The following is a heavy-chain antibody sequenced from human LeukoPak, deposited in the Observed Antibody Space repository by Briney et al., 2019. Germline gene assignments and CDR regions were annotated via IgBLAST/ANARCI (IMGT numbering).Heavy chain of an antibody. CDR2: INHSGST. V-gene: IGHV4-34*01. Sequence: SETLSLTCAVYGGSFSGYYWSWIRQPPGKGLEWIGEINHSGSTNYNPSLKSRVTISVDTSKNQFSLKLSSVTAADTAVYYCARGPDIVVVPAAPDGYYYYGMDVWGQGTTVTVSS. CDR1: GGSFSGYY. D-gene: IGHD2-2*01. J-gene: IGHJ6*02. CDR3: ARGPDIVVVPAAPDGYYYYGMDV.